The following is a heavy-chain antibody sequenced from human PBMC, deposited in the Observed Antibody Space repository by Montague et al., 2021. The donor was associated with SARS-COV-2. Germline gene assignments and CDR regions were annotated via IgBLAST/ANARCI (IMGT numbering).Heavy chain of an antibody. Sequence: SLRLSCAASGFTFSSYSMNWVRQAPGKGLEWVSSIRSSSSYIYYADSVKGRFTISRDKAKNSLYLQMNSLRAEDTAVYYRARGVEMATMGDAFDIWGQGTMVTVSS. CDR2: IRSSSSYI. V-gene: IGHV3-21*01. CDR1: GFTFSSYS. D-gene: IGHD5-24*01. J-gene: IGHJ3*02. CDR3: ARGVEMATMGDAFDI.